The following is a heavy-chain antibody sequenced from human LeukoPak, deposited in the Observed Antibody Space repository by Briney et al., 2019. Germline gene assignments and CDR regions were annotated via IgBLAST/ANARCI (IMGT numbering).Heavy chain of an antibody. Sequence: GGSLTLSCAASGFTFGSYAMNWVRQAPGKGLEWVGLVSYDGGTTYYGDSVRGRSINANDNSKNTVYLQMNSPRADDSAVYYCVRDVGVGTGIYYYFDYWGPGTLVTVSS. D-gene: IGHD2-8*02. CDR1: GFTFGSYA. J-gene: IGHJ4*02. V-gene: IGHV3-33*01. CDR2: VSYDGGTT. CDR3: VRDVGVGTGIYYYFDY.